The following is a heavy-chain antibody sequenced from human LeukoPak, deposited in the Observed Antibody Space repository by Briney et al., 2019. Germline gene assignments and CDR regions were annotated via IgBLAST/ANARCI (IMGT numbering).Heavy chain of an antibody. Sequence: ASVKVSCKASGYTFTSYGISWVRQAPGQGLEWMGWISAYNGNTNYAQKLQGRVTMTTDTSTSTAYMELSSLRSEDTAVYYCARSRTKRDGDAFDIWGQGTMVTVSS. J-gene: IGHJ3*02. V-gene: IGHV1-18*01. CDR3: ARSRTKRDGDAFDI. CDR1: GYTFTSYG. D-gene: IGHD5-24*01. CDR2: ISAYNGNT.